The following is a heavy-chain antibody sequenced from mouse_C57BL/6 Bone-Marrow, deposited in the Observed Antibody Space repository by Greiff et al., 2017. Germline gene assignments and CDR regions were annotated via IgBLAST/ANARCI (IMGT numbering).Heavy chain of an antibody. J-gene: IGHJ1*03. D-gene: IGHD1-1*01. Sequence: SGYTFTDYYMNWVKQSHGKSLEWIGVINPYNGGTSYNQKFKGKATLTVDKSSSTAYMELNSLTSEDSAVYYCARWDYYGSFYWYFDVWGTGTTVTVSS. V-gene: IGHV1-19*01. CDR2: INPYNGGT. CDR1: GYTFTDYY. CDR3: ARWDYYGSFYWYFDV.